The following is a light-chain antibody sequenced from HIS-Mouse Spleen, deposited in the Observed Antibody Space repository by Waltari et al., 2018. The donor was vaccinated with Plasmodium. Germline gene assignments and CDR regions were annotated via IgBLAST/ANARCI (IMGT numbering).Light chain of an antibody. V-gene: IGKV3-15*01. J-gene: IGKJ3*01. Sequence: EIVMTQSPATLSVSPGERATLSCRASQSVSSNLAWDQQKPGQAPRLLIYGASTRATGIPARFSGSGSGTEFTLTISSLQSEDFAVYYCQQYNNWSFTFGPGTEVDIK. CDR1: QSVSSN. CDR3: QQYNNWSFT. CDR2: GAS.